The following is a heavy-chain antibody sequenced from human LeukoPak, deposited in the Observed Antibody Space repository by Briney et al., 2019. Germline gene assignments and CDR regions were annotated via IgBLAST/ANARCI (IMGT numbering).Heavy chain of an antibody. CDR1: GGSFSGYY. CDR2: INHSGST. Sequence: SETLSLTCAVYGGSFSGYYWSWIRQPPGKGLEWIGEINHSGSTNYNPSLKSRVNISVDTSKNQFSLKLSSVTAADTAVYYCARRHRRLRTLDYWGQGTLVTVSS. D-gene: IGHD5-12*01. V-gene: IGHV4-34*01. CDR3: ARRHRRLRTLDY. J-gene: IGHJ4*02.